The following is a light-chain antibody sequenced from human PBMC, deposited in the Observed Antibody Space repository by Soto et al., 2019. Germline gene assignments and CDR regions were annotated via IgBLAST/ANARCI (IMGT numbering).Light chain of an antibody. J-gene: IGKJ2*01. CDR2: GAS. CDR1: QSVSSSY. Sequence: EIVLTQSPGTLSLSPGERATLSCRASQSVSSSYLAWYQQKPGQAPRLLLYGASSRATGIPDRFSGSESGTDFTLTITRVEPEEFAVYYCHQYGSLYTFGQGTKVEIK. V-gene: IGKV3-20*01. CDR3: HQYGSLYT.